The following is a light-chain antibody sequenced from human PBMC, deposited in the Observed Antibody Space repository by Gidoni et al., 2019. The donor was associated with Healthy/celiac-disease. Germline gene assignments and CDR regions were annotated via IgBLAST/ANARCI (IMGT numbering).Light chain of an antibody. CDR2: DAS. CDR3: QQYDNLTT. Sequence: DIQMTQSPSSLSASVGDRVTITCQASQDISNYLNWYQQKPGKAPKLLIDDASNLETGVPSRFSGSGSGTDFTFTISSLQPEDIATYYCQQYDNLTTFGGGTKVEIK. J-gene: IGKJ4*01. CDR1: QDISNY. V-gene: IGKV1-33*01.